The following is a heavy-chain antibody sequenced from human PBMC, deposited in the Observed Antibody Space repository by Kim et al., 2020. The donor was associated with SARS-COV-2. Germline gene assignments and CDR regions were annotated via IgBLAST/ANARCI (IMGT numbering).Heavy chain of an antibody. CDR3: AKGGSINLYGAGFDWFDP. J-gene: IGHJ5*02. CDR2: ISYDGGNK. D-gene: IGHD6-13*01. Sequence: GGSLRLSCAASGFFFNTYGMHWVRQAPGKVLEWVAAISYDGGNKYYGEAVKGRFTISRDNSKNTLFLQMNSLRPEDTAVYYCAKGGSINLYGAGFDWFDPWGQGTLVTVSS. V-gene: IGHV3-30*18. CDR1: GFFFNTYG.